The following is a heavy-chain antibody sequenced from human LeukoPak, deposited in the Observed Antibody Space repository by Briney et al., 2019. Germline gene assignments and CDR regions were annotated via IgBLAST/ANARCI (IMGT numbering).Heavy chain of an antibody. CDR2: ISYDGSNK. J-gene: IGHJ3*02. D-gene: IGHD3-22*01. CDR3: ARDGRTMIVVVDAFDI. CDR1: GFTFSSYA. V-gene: IGHV3-30-3*01. Sequence: GGSLRLSCAASGFTFSSYAMHWVRQAPGKGLEWVAVISYDGSNKYYADSVKGRFTISRDNSKNTLYLQMNSLRAEDTAVYYCARDGRTMIVVVDAFDIWGQGTMVTVSS.